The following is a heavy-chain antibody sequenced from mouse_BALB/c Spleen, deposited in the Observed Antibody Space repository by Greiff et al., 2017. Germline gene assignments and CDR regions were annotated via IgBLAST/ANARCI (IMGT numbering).Heavy chain of an antibody. J-gene: IGHJ3*01. D-gene: IGHD2-4*01. CDR1: GFTFSSYT. CDR2: ISNGGGST. V-gene: IGHV5-12-2*01. CDR3: ARPSMITTTWFAY. Sequence: EVKLVESGGGLVQPGGSLKLSCAASGFTFSSYTMSWVRQTPEKRLEWVAYISNGGGSTYYPDTVKGRFTISRDNAKNTLYLQMSSLKSEDTAMYYCARPSMITTTWFAYWGQGTLVTVSA.